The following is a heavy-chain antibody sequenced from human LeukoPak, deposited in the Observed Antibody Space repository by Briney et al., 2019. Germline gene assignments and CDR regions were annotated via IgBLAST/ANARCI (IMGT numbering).Heavy chain of an antibody. V-gene: IGHV3-64D*09. CDR2: IRSDGGSI. CDR1: GFTFSSYA. J-gene: IGHJ4*02. D-gene: IGHD1-26*01. CDR3: AKDRLGLVGYFDY. Sequence: GGSLRLSCSASGFTFSSYAMHWVRQAPGKGLEYVSAIRSDGGSIYHADSVKGRFTISRDDSKNTLYLQMSSLRADDTAVYYCAKDRLGLVGYFDYWGPGTLVTVSS.